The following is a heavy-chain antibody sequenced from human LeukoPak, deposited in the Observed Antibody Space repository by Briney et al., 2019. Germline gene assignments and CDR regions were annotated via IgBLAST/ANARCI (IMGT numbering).Heavy chain of an antibody. Sequence: SVKVSCKASGGTFSSYAISWVRQAPGQGLEWMGRIIPILGIANYAQKFQDRVTITRDTSARTADMELSSLTSEDTAVYYCARRLRLSKSNLRDYYGMDVWGQGTTVTVSS. D-gene: IGHD5-24*01. V-gene: IGHV1-69*04. CDR1: GGTFSSYA. CDR2: IIPILGIA. CDR3: ARRLRLSKSNLRDYYGMDV. J-gene: IGHJ6*02.